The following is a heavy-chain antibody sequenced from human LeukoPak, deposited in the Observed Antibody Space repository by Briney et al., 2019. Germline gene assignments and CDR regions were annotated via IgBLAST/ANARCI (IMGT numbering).Heavy chain of an antibody. D-gene: IGHD4-17*01. Sequence: GGSLRLSCAASGFTFSNYWMSWVRQAPGKGLEWVAVISYDGSNKYYADSVKGRFTISRDNSKNTLYLQMNSLRAEDTAVYYCAKLTVTTPGLYWGQGTLVTVSS. CDR3: AKLTVTTPGLY. CDR1: GFTFSNYW. V-gene: IGHV3-30*18. J-gene: IGHJ4*02. CDR2: ISYDGSNK.